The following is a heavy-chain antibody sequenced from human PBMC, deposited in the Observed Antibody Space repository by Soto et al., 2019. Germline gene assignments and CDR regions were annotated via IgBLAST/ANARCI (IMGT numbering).Heavy chain of an antibody. CDR1: GYTFTGYY. J-gene: IGHJ4*02. CDR2: INPNSGGT. V-gene: IGHV1-2*04. Sequence: QVQLVQSGAEVKKPGASVKVSCKASGYTFTGYYMHWVRQAPGQGLEWMGWINPNSGGTNYAQKFQGWVTMTRDTSISTAYMELSRLRSDDTAVYYCARDARGYCSGGSCYEVYFDYWGQGTLVTVSS. D-gene: IGHD2-15*01. CDR3: ARDARGYCSGGSCYEVYFDY.